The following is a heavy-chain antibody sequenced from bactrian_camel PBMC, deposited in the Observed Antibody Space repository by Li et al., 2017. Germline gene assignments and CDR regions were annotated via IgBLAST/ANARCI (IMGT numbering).Heavy chain of an antibody. V-gene: IGHV3S61*01. D-gene: IGHD1*01. Sequence: HVQLVESGGGAVQTGGSLKLSCVVSGYLYAQYCMAWFRRSPGKEREGVALLYRGTDITRYADSVEGRFTVSRDDDKNTVYLQMSDLKPEDTAMYYCAAAGSVNRVVVVPAGTKCRTEYKSRGQGTQVTVS. CDR3: AAAGSVNRVVVVPAGTKCRTEYKS. J-gene: IGHJ4*01. CDR2: LYRGTDIT. CDR1: GYLYAQYC.